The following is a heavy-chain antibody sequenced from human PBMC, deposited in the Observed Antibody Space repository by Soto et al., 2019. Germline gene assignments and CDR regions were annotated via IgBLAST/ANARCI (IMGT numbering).Heavy chain of an antibody. Sequence: QVQLVESGGGVVQPGRSLRVSCAASGFTFSIYAMHWVRQAPGTGLEWVAVISYDGTKTYYADSVKGRLTISRDNSKNTVYRQMSSLRDEDTAVYYWAKDRGTRRRWLMDPCDYWGQGTVVTVSP. CDR3: AKDRGTRRRWLMDPCDY. CDR1: GFTFSIYA. D-gene: IGHD3-10*01. J-gene: IGHJ4*02. CDR2: ISYDGTKT. V-gene: IGHV3-30*18.